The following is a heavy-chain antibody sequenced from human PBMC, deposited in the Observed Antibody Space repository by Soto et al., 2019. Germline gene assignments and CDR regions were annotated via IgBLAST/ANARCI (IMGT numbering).Heavy chain of an antibody. CDR2: IGTAGDT. D-gene: IGHD1-26*01. J-gene: IGHJ5*02. V-gene: IGHV3-13*01. CDR1: GFTFSSYD. CDR3: ARGSGHNWFDP. Sequence: EVQLVESGGGLVQPGGSLRLSCAASGFTFSSYDMHWVRQATGKGLEWVSAIGTAGDTYYPGSVKGRFTISRENAKNSLYLQMNSLRAEDTAVYYCARGSGHNWFDPWGQGTLVTVSS.